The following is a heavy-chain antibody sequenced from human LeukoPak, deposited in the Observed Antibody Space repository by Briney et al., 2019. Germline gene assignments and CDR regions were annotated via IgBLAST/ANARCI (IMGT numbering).Heavy chain of an antibody. Sequence: ASVRVSCKASGYTFTSYGLSWVRQAPGQGLEWMGWISAYNGNTNYAQKLQGRVTMTTDTSTSTAYMELRSLRSDDTAVYYCARVPERHPNYYDSGLSIDYWGQGTLVTVSS. D-gene: IGHD3-22*01. V-gene: IGHV1-18*01. J-gene: IGHJ4*02. CDR1: GYTFTSYG. CDR2: ISAYNGNT. CDR3: ARVPERHPNYYDSGLSIDY.